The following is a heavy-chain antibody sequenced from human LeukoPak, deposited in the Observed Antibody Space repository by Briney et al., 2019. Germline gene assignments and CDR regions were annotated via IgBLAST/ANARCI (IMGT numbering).Heavy chain of an antibody. CDR3: ARSPSPYSSGWYSDY. CDR2: TYQRSKWYN. D-gene: IGHD6-19*01. J-gene: IGHJ4*02. CDR1: GDSVSINSAA. V-gene: IGHV6-1*01. Sequence: SQTLSLTCAISGDSVSINSAAWNWIRQSPSRGLEWLGRTYQRSKWYNDYAVSVKSRITINPDISKNQFSLQLNSVTPEDTAVYYCARSPSPYSSGWYSDYWGLGTLVTVSS.